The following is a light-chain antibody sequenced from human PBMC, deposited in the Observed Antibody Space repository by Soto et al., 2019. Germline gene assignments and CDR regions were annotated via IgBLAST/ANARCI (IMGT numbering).Light chain of an antibody. V-gene: IGLV2-14*01. J-gene: IGLJ1*01. Sequence: QSVLTQPASVSGSPGQSITISCTGTSSDVGGYNYVSWYQQHPGKAPKLMIYEVSNRPSGVSNRFSGSKSGNTASLTISGLQAEDEADYYCSSYKSSSPLVFGNGTKVTVL. CDR2: EVS. CDR1: SSDVGGYNY. CDR3: SSYKSSSPLV.